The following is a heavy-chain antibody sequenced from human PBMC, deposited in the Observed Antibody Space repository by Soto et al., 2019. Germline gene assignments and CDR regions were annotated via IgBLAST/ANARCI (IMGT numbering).Heavy chain of an antibody. Sequence: SVKVSCKASGGTFSSYAISWVRQAPGQGLEWMGGIIPIFGTANYAQKFQGRVTITADKSTSTAYMELSSLRSEDTAVYYCARGYDFWSGYYTSRARYYYYGMDVWGQGTTVTVS. CDR3: ARGYDFWSGYYTSRARYYYYGMDV. CDR1: GGTFSSYA. J-gene: IGHJ6*02. CDR2: IIPIFGTA. V-gene: IGHV1-69*06. D-gene: IGHD3-3*01.